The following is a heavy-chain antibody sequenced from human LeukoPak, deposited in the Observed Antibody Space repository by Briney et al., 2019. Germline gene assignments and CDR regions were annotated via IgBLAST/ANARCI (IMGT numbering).Heavy chain of an antibody. J-gene: IGHJ6*02. CDR3: AREVIIFPDYYYYGMDV. CDR1: GFTFRDYY. Sequence: GGSLRLSCAASGFTFRDYYMTWIRQAPGKGLEWVSYISRSGDTLYYADSVEGRFTISRDNAKNSLYLQMNSLRAEDTAVYYCAREVIIFPDYYYYGMDVWGQGTTVTVSS. CDR2: ISRSGDTL. V-gene: IGHV3-11*01. D-gene: IGHD3-9*01.